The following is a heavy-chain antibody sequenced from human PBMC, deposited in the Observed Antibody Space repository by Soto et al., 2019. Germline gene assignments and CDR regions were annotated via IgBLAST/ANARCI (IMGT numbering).Heavy chain of an antibody. D-gene: IGHD3-9*01. CDR1: GGSISSSSYY. CDR3: ARLEGLATISHYFDF. CDR2: IYYSGST. J-gene: IGHJ4*02. V-gene: IGHV4-39*01. Sequence: SETLSLTCSVSGGSISSSSYYWGWIRQPPGKGLEWIGSIYYSGSTYYNPSLKSRVTISIDKSKNQFSLKLSSLTAADTAVYYSARLEGLATISHYFDFWGQGTLVTVSS.